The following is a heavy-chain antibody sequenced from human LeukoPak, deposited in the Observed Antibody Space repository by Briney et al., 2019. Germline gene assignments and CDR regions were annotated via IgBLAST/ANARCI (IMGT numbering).Heavy chain of an antibody. V-gene: IGHV4-30-4*08. Sequence: PSETLSLTCTVSGDSISSSNSYWGWIRQSPGKGLEWIGYIYYSGSTYYNPSLKSRVTISVDTSKNQFSLRLSSVTAADTAVYYCARAPLGNNFDYWGQGALVTVSP. J-gene: IGHJ4*02. CDR1: GDSISSSNSY. CDR2: IYYSGST. D-gene: IGHD7-27*01. CDR3: ARAPLGNNFDY.